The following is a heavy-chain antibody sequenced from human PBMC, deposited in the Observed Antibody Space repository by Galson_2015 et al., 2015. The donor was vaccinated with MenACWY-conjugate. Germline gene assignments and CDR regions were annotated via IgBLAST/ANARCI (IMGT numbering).Heavy chain of an antibody. V-gene: IGHV4-4*02. J-gene: IGHJ4*02. CDR2: IYHSGST. D-gene: IGHD3-10*01. CDR3: ARGNYYVSGTYYKSANFDY. CDR1: GGSISINYW. Sequence: ETLSLTCAVSGGSISINYWWTWVRQPPGKGLEWIGEIYHSGSTNYNPSLKSRLTVSVDKSKDQFSLKLSSVTAADTAVYHCARGNYYVSGTYYKSANFDYWGQGSLVTVSS.